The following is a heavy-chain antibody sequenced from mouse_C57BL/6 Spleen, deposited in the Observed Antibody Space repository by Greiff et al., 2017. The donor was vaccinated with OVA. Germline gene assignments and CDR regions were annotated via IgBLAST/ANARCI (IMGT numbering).Heavy chain of an antibody. CDR1: GYTFTGYW. CDR2: ILPGSGST. CDR3: AGITTVVPNWYFDV. J-gene: IGHJ1*03. Sequence: VQLQESGAELMKPGASVKLSCKAPGYTFTGYWVEWVKQRPGHGLEWIGEILPGSGSTNYNEKFKGKATFTADTSSNTAYMQLSSLTTEDSAIYYCAGITTVVPNWYFDVWGTGTTVTVSS. V-gene: IGHV1-9*01. D-gene: IGHD1-1*01.